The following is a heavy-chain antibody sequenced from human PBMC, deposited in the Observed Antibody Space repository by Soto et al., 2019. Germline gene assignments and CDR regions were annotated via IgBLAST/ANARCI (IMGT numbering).Heavy chain of an antibody. V-gene: IGHV3-23*01. D-gene: IGHD3-3*02. CDR2: ISGSGGST. Sequence: GGSLRLSCAASGFTFSSYAMSLVRQAPGKGLEWVSAISGSGGSTYYADSVKGRFTISRDNSKNTLYLQMNSLRAEDTAVYYCAKDRSSWTRIYICHGMDVWGQGTTVTVSS. CDR3: AKDRSSWTRIYICHGMDV. J-gene: IGHJ6*02. CDR1: GFTFSSYA.